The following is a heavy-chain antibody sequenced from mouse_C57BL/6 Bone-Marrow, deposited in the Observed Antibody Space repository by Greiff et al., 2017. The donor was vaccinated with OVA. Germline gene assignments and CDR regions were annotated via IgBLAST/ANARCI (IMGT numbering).Heavy chain of an antibody. J-gene: IGHJ3*01. Sequence: VQLQQPGAELVKPGASVKLSCKASGYTFTSYWMQWVQQRPGQGLEWIGEIDPSDSYTNYNQKFKGKATLTVDTSSSTAYMQLSSLTAEDSAVYYCASAVFAYWGQGTLVTVSA. CDR3: ASAVFAY. CDR2: IDPSDSYT. CDR1: GYTFTSYW. V-gene: IGHV1-50*01.